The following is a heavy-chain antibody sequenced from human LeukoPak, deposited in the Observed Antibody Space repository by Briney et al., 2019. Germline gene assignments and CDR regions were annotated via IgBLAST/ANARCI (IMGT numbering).Heavy chain of an antibody. CDR3: ARATSTTVVIVDAFDI. J-gene: IGHJ3*02. CDR2: IIPIFGTA. D-gene: IGHD4-23*01. CDR1: GGTFSSYA. V-gene: IGHV1-69*06. Sequence: VASVKVSCKASGGTFSSYAISWVRQAPGQGLEWMGGIIPIFGTANYAQKFQGRVTITADKSTSTAYMELSSLRSEDTAVYYCARATSTTVVIVDAFDIWGQGTMVTVSS.